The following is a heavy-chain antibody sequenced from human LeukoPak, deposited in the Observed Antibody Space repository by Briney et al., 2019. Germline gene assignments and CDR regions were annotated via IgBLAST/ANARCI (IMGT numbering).Heavy chain of an antibody. Sequence: SETLSLACAVSGYSISSGYYWGWIRQPPGKGLEWIGSIYHSGSTYYNPSLKSRVTISVDTSKNQFSLKLSSVTAADTAVYYCARALDDFGYWGQGTLVTVSS. V-gene: IGHV4-38-2*01. CDR2: IYHSGST. CDR3: ARALDDFGY. CDR1: GYSISSGYY. J-gene: IGHJ4*02. D-gene: IGHD1-1*01.